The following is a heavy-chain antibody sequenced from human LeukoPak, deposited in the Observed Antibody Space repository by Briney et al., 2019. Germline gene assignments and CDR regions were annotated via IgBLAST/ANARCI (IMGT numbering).Heavy chain of an antibody. D-gene: IGHD3-9*01. CDR1: GFTFSDSW. Sequence: PGGSLRLSCAASGFTFSDSWMHWVRQAPGKGLIWVSHISTDGSSTRYADSVKGRFTISRDNAKNTLYLQMNSLRAEDTAVYYCARPTGRGFDLWGRGTLVTVSS. CDR2: ISTDGSST. J-gene: IGHJ2*01. V-gene: IGHV3-74*01. CDR3: ARPTGRGFDL.